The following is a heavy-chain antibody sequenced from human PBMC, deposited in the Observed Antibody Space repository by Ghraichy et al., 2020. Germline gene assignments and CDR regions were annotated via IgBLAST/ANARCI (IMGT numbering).Heavy chain of an antibody. CDR2: IKQDGSEK. Sequence: GGSLRLSCAASGFTFSSYWMSWVRQAPGKGLEWVANIKQDGSEKYYVDSVKGRFTISRDNAQNSLYLQMNSLRAEDTAVYYCAKPNDYGDYYYYYMDVWGKGTTVTVSS. CDR1: GFTFSSYW. V-gene: IGHV3-7*01. J-gene: IGHJ6*03. CDR3: AKPNDYGDYYYYYMDV. D-gene: IGHD4-17*01.